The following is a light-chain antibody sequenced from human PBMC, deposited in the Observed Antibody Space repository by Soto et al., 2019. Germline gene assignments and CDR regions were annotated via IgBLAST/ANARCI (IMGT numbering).Light chain of an antibody. J-gene: IGLJ1*01. CDR2: GNN. CDR3: QSHDSSLSGYV. CDR1: SSNIGAGYD. Sequence: QSVLTQPPSVSGAPGQRVTISCTGSSSNIGAGYDVHWYQQLPGTAPKLLIYGNNNRPSGVPDRFSGSKSGTSGSLAITGLQAEDEADYYCQSHDSSLSGYVFGTGTKVTVL. V-gene: IGLV1-40*01.